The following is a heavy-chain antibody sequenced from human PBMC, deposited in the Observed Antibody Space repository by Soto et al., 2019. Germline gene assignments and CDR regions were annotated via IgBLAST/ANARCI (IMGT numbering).Heavy chain of an antibody. CDR3: AKDRDSGWQDY. D-gene: IGHD6-19*01. CDR2: ISYDGSNK. Sequence: GGSLRLSCAASGFTFSSYGMHWVRQAPGKGLEWVAVISYDGSNKYYADSVKGRFTISRDNSKNTLYLQMNSLRAEDTAVYYCAKDRDSGWQDYWGQGTLVTVYS. CDR1: GFTFSSYG. J-gene: IGHJ4*02. V-gene: IGHV3-30*18.